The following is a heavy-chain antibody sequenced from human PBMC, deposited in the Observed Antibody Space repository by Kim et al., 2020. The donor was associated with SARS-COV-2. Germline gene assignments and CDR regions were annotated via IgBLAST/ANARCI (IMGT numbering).Heavy chain of an antibody. CDR2: ISTTSIYI. CDR3: ASLVDSSGYYFFVQ. Sequence: GGSLRLSCAASGFTFNSSVMNWVRQAPGKGLEWVSSISTTSIYIYYADSMRGRFTISRDNARNSLYLQMNSLRAEDTAVYYCASLVDSSGYYFFVQWGQG. D-gene: IGHD3-22*01. CDR1: GFTFNSSV. J-gene: IGHJ4*02. V-gene: IGHV3-21*01.